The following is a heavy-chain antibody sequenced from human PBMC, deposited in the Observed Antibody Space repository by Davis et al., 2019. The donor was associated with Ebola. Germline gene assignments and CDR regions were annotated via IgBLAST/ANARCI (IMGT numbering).Heavy chain of an antibody. Sequence: GESLKISCAASGFTFSSYWMSWVRQAPGKGLEWVANIKQDGSEKYYVDSVKGRFTISRDNSKNTLYMQMNSLRGEDTAVYYCAKVSRTSVSYFDNWGQGTLVTVSS. D-gene: IGHD4-17*01. CDR3: AKVSRTSVSYFDN. V-gene: IGHV3-7*03. CDR1: GFTFSSYW. CDR2: IKQDGSEK. J-gene: IGHJ4*02.